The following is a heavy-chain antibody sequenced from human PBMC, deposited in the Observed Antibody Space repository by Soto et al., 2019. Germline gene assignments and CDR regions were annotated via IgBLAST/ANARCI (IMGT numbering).Heavy chain of an antibody. D-gene: IGHD2-2*01. Sequence: GGSLRLSCAASGFTFSNFWMHWVRQAPGKGPVWVSRINGDGSSTSHADSVKGRFTISRDNAENTLFLQMSGLRVEDTAVYYCARAQLLPDDAFDAWGRGTVVTVSS. CDR3: ARAQLLPDDAFDA. CDR2: INGDGSST. V-gene: IGHV3-74*01. CDR1: GFTFSNFW. J-gene: IGHJ3*01.